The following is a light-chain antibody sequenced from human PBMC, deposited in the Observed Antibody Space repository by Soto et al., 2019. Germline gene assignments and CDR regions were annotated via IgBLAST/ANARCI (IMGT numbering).Light chain of an antibody. V-gene: IGKV1-39*01. CDR2: AAS. Sequence: DIQMTQSPSSLSASVGDSVTITCRASQTISTSLNWYQQKAGKAPKLLIYAASTLQSGVPSGFSGSGSGTDFTLTISSLQPEDFATYYCQQTYTTPHTFGQGTKLEIK. CDR3: QQTYTTPHT. J-gene: IGKJ2*01. CDR1: QTISTS.